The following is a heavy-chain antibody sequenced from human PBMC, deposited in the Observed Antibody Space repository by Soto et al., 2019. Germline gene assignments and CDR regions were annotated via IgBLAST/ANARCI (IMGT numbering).Heavy chain of an antibody. Sequence: GEALKISWKGSGYSFTSYWIGWVRQMPGKGVEWMGSIYPGDSDTRYSPSFQGQVTISAYKSLSTAYLQWSSLKASDTAMYYCARLTDFWSGSTDYYGMDXWGKGTTVTVSX. V-gene: IGHV5-51*01. D-gene: IGHD3-3*01. CDR3: ARLTDFWSGSTDYYGMDX. J-gene: IGHJ6*04. CDR2: IYPGDSDT. CDR1: GYSFTSYW.